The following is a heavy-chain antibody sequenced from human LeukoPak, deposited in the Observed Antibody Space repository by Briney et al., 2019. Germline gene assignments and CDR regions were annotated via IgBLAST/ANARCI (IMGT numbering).Heavy chain of an antibody. CDR1: GGSISSYY. V-gene: IGHV4-4*07. Sequence: SETLSLTCIVSGGSISSYYWSWIRQPAGKGLEWIGRIYISGSTNYNPSLKSRVTMSVDTSKNQFSLKLSSVTAADTAVYYCARLTRGYYDSSGYYYLDYWGQGTLVTVSS. CDR2: IYISGST. D-gene: IGHD3-22*01. J-gene: IGHJ4*02. CDR3: ARLTRGYYDSSGYYYLDY.